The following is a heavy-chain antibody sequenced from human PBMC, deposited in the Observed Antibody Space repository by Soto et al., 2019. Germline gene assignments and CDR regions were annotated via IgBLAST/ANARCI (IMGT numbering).Heavy chain of an antibody. CDR2: IHDSGST. Sequence: SETLSLTRRVSGGSISSFYWSWLRQPPGKGLEWIGDIHDSGSTNYNPSLKSRVFISLGTSENQFSLRLRAVTAADTAVYYCARNVGGVDFDYWGQGTQVTVYS. J-gene: IGHJ4*02. CDR1: GGSISSFY. V-gene: IGHV4-59*01. D-gene: IGHD1-26*01. CDR3: ARNVGGVDFDY.